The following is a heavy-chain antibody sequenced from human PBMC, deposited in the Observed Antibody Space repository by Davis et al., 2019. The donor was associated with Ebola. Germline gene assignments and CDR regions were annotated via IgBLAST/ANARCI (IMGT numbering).Heavy chain of an antibody. V-gene: IGHV3-73*01. CDR3: SRDLKQPPPSYYYGMDV. CDR2: IRSKANSYAT. CDR1: GFTFSGSA. J-gene: IGHJ6*02. Sequence: GESLKISCAASGFTFSGSAMHWVRQASGKGLEWVGRIRSKANSYATAYAASVKCRFTISRDDSKNTAYLQMNSLKTEDTAVYYCSRDLKQPPPSYYYGMDVWGQGTTVTVSS.